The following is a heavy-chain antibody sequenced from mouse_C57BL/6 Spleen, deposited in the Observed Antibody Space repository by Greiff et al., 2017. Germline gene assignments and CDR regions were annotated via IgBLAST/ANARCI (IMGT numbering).Heavy chain of an antibody. Sequence: VQLQQPGAELVRPGSSVKLSCKASGYTFTSYWMDWVKQRPGQGLEWIGNIYPSDSETHYNQKFTDKATLTVDKSASTAYMQLSSLTSEDSAVYYCARGGWYFDYWGQGTTLTVSS. V-gene: IGHV1-61*01. CDR1: GYTFTSYW. CDR2: IYPSDSET. CDR3: ARGGWYFDY. D-gene: IGHD2-3*01. J-gene: IGHJ2*01.